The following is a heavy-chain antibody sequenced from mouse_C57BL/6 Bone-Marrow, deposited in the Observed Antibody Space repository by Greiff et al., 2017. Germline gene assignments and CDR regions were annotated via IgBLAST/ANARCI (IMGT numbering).Heavy chain of an antibody. D-gene: IGHD4-1*01. CDR3: ARGRNWAYFDY. CDR2: ISSGGSCT. V-gene: IGHV5-6*01. J-gene: IGHJ2*01. CDR1: GFTFSSYG. Sequence: EVQLVESGGDLVKPGGSLKLSCAASGFTFSSYGMSWVRQTPDKRLEWVATISSGGSCTYYPDRVKGRFTISRDNDKNTLYLHMRSRKSEDADMYDCARGRNWAYFDYWGQGTTLTVSS.